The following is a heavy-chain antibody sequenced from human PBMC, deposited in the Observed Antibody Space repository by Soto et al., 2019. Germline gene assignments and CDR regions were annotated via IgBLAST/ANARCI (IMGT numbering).Heavy chain of an antibody. CDR1: GFTFSTYG. J-gene: IGHJ4*02. D-gene: IGHD5-12*01. CDR3: ARGIDVGVATGDS. CDR2: IWYDGSNK. Sequence: QVQLVESGGGVVQPGRSLRLSCAASGFTFSTYGMHWVRQAPGKGLEWVAVIWYDGSNKYYADSVKGRFTISRDNSKNTLHLQMNSLRAEDTAVYYCARGIDVGVATGDSWGQGTLVTVSS. V-gene: IGHV3-33*01.